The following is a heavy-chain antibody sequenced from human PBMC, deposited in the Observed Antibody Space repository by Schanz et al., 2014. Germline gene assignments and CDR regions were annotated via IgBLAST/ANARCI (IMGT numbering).Heavy chain of an antibody. Sequence: EVQLVESGGGLIQPGGSLRLSCAASGFTFSSYWMHWVRQVPGKGLVWVSYVSRSTPDIYYADSVKGRFTMSRDNAKNSVFLQMNSLRAEDTAVYYCVRDSFFAFDYWGQGTLVTVSS. CDR2: VSRSTPDI. V-gene: IGHV3-48*01. CDR1: GFTFSSYW. D-gene: IGHD3-3*01. CDR3: VRDSFFAFDY. J-gene: IGHJ4*02.